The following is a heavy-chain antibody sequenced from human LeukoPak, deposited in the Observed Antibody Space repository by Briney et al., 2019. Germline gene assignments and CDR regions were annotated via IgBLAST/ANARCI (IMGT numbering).Heavy chain of an antibody. CDR2: ISGYSGNT. D-gene: IGHD3-10*01. J-gene: IGHJ4*02. CDR3: ARDYYGSARNFDY. Sequence: ASVKVSCTASGYIFISYGISWVRQAPGQGLEWMGWISGYSGNTNYAQKLQGRVTMATDTSTSTAYMELRSLRSDDTAVYYCARDYYGSARNFDYWGQGTLVTVSS. V-gene: IGHV1-18*01. CDR1: GYIFISYG.